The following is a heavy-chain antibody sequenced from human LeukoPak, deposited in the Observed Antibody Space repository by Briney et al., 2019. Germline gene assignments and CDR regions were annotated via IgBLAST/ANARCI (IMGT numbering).Heavy chain of an antibody. D-gene: IGHD5-24*01. CDR2: INPSGGST. J-gene: IGHJ4*02. Sequence: ASVKVSCKASGYTLSSYYMHWVRQAPGQGLDWMGIINPSGGSTSYAQKFQGRVTMTGDTSTSTVYMELSSLRSEDTAVYYCARALSEMATIGEDFDYWGQGTLVTVSS. V-gene: IGHV1-46*01. CDR1: GYTLSSYY. CDR3: ARALSEMATIGEDFDY.